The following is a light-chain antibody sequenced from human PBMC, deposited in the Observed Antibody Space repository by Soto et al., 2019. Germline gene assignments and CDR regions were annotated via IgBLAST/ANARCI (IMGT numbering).Light chain of an antibody. CDR1: SSDVGAYNF. CDR3: SSYTSSSTFFV. V-gene: IGLV2-14*01. CDR2: DVS. J-gene: IGLJ2*01. Sequence: QSALTQPASVSGSPGQSITISCTGTSSDVGAYNFVSWYQQHPGKAPKLMIYDVSNRPSGISNRFSGSKSGNTASLTISGLQTEDEADYYCSSYTSSSTFFVFGGGTKLTVL.